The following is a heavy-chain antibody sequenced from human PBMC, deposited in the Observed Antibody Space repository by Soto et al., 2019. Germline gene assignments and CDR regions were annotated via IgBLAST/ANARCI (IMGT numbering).Heavy chain of an antibody. CDR1: GGSLTGYY. D-gene: IGHD5-12*01. J-gene: IGHJ4*02. CDR3: SRGQEGIVATH. CDR2: VKDGGST. V-gene: IGHV4-34*01. Sequence: QVQLQQWGAGLLKPSETLSLTCTVNGGSLTGYYWSWIRQPPGKGLEWIGEVKDGGSTNYSPSLRVRVSISSDTSKSHVSLRLNSVTAADTAVYVCSRGQEGIVATHWDQGALVTVSS.